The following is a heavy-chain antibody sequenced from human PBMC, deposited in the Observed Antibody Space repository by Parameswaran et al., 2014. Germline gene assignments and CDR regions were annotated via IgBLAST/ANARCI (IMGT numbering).Heavy chain of an antibody. V-gene: IGHV3-7*03. J-gene: IGHJ4*02. CDR2: IKQDGSEK. CDR3: ARTAAGTGIGKYYFDY. Sequence: RWIRQPPGKGLEWVANIKQDGSEKYYVDSVKGRFTISRDNAKNSLYLQMNSLRAEDTAVYYCARTAAGTGIGKYYFDYWGQGTLVTVSS. D-gene: IGHD6-13*01.